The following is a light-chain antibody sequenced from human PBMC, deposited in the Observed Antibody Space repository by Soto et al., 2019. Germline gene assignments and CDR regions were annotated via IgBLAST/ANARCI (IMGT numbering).Light chain of an antibody. J-gene: IGKJ1*01. CDR1: QSVSSSY. Sequence: EIVLTQSPGTLSLSPGERATLSCRASQSVSSSYLGWYQQKPGQAPRLLIYGPSSRATGIPDRFSGSGSGTDFTLTISRLEPEDFELYFCQQYGSSPPTFGQGTTVEIK. V-gene: IGKV3-20*01. CDR2: GPS. CDR3: QQYGSSPPT.